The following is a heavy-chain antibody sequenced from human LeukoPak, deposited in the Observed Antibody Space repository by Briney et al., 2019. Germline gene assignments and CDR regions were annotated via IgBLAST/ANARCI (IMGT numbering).Heavy chain of an antibody. D-gene: IGHD3-9*01. CDR2: ISGSGGST. CDR1: GFTFSSYA. V-gene: IGHV3-23*01. Sequence: PGGSLRLSCAASGFTFSSYAMSWVRQAPGKGLEWVSAISGSGGSTYYADSVKGRFTISRDNSKNTLYLQMNSLRAEDTAVYYCAKDKSATLGHYDILTKHGFDYWGQGTLVTVSS. J-gene: IGHJ4*02. CDR3: AKDKSATLGHYDILTKHGFDY.